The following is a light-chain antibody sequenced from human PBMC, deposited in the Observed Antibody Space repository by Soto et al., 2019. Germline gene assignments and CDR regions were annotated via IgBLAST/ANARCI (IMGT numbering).Light chain of an antibody. J-gene: IGLJ1*01. CDR1: HSDVGSYNL. V-gene: IGLV2-23*02. CDR3: CSYAGSTTQTYV. Sequence: QSVLTQRASVSGSPGQSITISCTGTHSDVGSYNLVSWYQQHPGKAPKVIIYEVSERPSGVSDRFSGSKSGNTASLMISGLQAEDEADYYCCSYAGSTTQTYVFGSGTKVTVL. CDR2: EVS.